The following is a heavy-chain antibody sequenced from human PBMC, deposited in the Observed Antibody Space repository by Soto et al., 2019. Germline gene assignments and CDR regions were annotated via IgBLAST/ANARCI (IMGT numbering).Heavy chain of an antibody. V-gene: IGHV4-4*02. CDR1: GGSISSSNW. CDR3: ARDYMVRGVMRWFDP. CDR2: IYHSGST. D-gene: IGHD3-10*01. Sequence: QVQLQESGPGLVKPSGTLSLTCAVSGGSISSSNWWSWVRQPPGKGLEWIGEIYHSGSTNYNPSLKSRVTISVEKSKNQSSLKLSSVTAADTAVYYCARDYMVRGVMRWFDPWGQGTLVTVSS. J-gene: IGHJ5*02.